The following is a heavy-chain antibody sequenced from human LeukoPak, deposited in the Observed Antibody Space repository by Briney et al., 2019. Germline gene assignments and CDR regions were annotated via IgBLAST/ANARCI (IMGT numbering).Heavy chain of an antibody. CDR2: ISGSGGST. Sequence: GGSLRLSCAASGFTSSSYAMSWLRQAPGKGLEWVSAISGSGGSTYYADSVKGQFTISGDNSKNTLYLQMNSLRAEDKAVYYCAPTTVTRLDYFDYWGQGTLVTVSS. J-gene: IGHJ4*02. CDR1: GFTSSSYA. D-gene: IGHD4-17*01. V-gene: IGHV3-23*01. CDR3: APTTVTRLDYFDY.